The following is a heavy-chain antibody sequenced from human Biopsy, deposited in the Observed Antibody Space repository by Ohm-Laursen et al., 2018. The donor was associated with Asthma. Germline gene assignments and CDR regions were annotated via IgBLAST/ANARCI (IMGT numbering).Heavy chain of an antibody. D-gene: IGHD3-9*01. Sequence: SVKVSCKASGDSFSIYTYSWVRQAPGQGLEWMGGLSPMIGRANYAQKFQGRVTITRDTSASTAYMELSSLRSEDTAVYYCARTYYDFLTGQVNDAFAIWGQGTMVTVSS. CDR2: LSPMIGRA. J-gene: IGHJ3*02. V-gene: IGHV1-69*10. CDR3: ARTYYDFLTGQVNDAFAI. CDR1: GDSFSIYT.